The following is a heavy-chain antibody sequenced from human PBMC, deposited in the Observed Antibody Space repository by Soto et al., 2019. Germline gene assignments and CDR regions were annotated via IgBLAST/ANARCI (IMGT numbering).Heavy chain of an antibody. V-gene: IGHV4-31*03. Sequence: QVQLQESGPGLVKPSQTLSLTCTVSVGSISSGSYYWSWIRQHPGKGLEWIGYIYYSGSTNYNPSLKSRVTISVDMSKNQFSLKLSSVTAADTAVYYCARDGIVLLPAAIHWFDPWGQGTLVTVSS. CDR2: IYYSGST. CDR1: VGSISSGSYY. J-gene: IGHJ5*02. D-gene: IGHD2-2*02. CDR3: ARDGIVLLPAAIHWFDP.